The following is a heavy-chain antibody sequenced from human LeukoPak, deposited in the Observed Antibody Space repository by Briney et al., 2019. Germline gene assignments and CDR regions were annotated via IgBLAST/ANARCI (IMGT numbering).Heavy chain of an antibody. CDR2: IIPLFGTA. CDR1: GGTFNSSYA. CDR3: ASASYTSAWYSNFYYLDV. V-gene: IGHV1-69*05. Sequence: SVKVSCKASGGTFNSSYAFSWVRQAPGQGLEWMGGIIPLFGTANFAPKFQGRFTITTDESTSTVYMELSSLRSEDTAVYFCASASYTSAWYSNFYYLDVWGKGTTVTVSS. D-gene: IGHD6-19*01. J-gene: IGHJ6*03.